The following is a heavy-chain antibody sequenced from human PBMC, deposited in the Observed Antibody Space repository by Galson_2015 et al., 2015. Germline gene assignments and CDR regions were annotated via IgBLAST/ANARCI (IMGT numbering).Heavy chain of an antibody. Sequence: SLRLSCAASGFTFSSYAMHWVRQAPGKGLEWVAVISYDGRNKYYADSVKGRFTISRDNSKNTLYLQMNSLRAEDTAVYYCARDRMGSSSGWYAGLQFDYWGQGTLVTVSS. D-gene: IGHD6-19*01. J-gene: IGHJ4*02. CDR1: GFTFSSYA. CDR3: ARDRMGSSSGWYAGLQFDY. V-gene: IGHV3-30*04. CDR2: ISYDGRNK.